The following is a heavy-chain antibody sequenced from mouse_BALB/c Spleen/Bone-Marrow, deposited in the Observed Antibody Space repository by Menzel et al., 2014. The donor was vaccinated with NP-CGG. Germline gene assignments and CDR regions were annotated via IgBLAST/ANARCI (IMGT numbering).Heavy chain of an antibody. CDR3: AGWAHYDYDGAWFAY. J-gene: IGHJ3*01. CDR1: GFNIKDTY. Sequence: EVQLVESGAELVKPGASVKLSCTASGFNIKDTYMHWVKQRPEQGLEWIGRIDPANGNTKYDPKFQGKATITTDTSSNTAYLQLSSLTSEDTAVYYCAGWAHYDYDGAWFAYWGQGTLVTISA. D-gene: IGHD2-4*01. V-gene: IGHV14-3*02. CDR2: IDPANGNT.